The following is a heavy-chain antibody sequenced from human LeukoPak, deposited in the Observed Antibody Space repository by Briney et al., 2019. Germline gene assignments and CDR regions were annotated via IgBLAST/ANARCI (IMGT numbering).Heavy chain of an antibody. D-gene: IGHD5-18*01. CDR3: ARCISPDNSYGTTLFDY. CDR1: GYSFTSYW. V-gene: IGHV5-51*01. Sequence: PGESLKISCKGSGYSFTSYWIGWVRQMPGKRLEWMGIIYPGDSDTRYSPSFQGQVTISADKSISTAYLQWSSLKASDTAMYYCARCISPDNSYGTTLFDYWGQGTLVTVSS. J-gene: IGHJ4*02. CDR2: IYPGDSDT.